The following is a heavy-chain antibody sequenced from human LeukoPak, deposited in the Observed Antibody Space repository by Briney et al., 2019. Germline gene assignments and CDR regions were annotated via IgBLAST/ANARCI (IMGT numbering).Heavy chain of an antibody. CDR1: GFTLSSYS. Sequence: GGSLRLPCAASGFTLSSYSMNWVRQAPGKGLEWVSSISSSSSYIYYADSVKGRFTISRDNAKNSLYLQMNSLRAEDTAVYYCARGRDGYDETNWFDPWGQGTLVTVSS. CDR2: ISSSSSYI. D-gene: IGHD5-12*01. CDR3: ARGRDGYDETNWFDP. V-gene: IGHV3-21*01. J-gene: IGHJ5*02.